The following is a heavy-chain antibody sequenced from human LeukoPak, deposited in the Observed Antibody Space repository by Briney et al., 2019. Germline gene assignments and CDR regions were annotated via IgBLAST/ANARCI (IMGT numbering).Heavy chain of an antibody. CDR3: ARDRGGSYRPYFDY. V-gene: IGHV4-61*02. CDR2: IYTSGST. J-gene: IGHJ4*02. D-gene: IGHD1-26*01. CDR1: GGSISSGSYY. Sequence: SETLSLTCTVSGGSISSGSYYWSWIRQPAGKGLEWIGRIYTSGSTNYNPSLKSRVTISVDTSKNQFSLKLSSVTAADTAVYYCARDRGGSYRPYFDYGGQGTLVTVSS.